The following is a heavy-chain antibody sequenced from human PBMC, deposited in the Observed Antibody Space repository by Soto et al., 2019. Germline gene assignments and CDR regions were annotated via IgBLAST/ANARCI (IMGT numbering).Heavy chain of an antibody. CDR2: ISWNSGSI. D-gene: IGHD6-13*01. V-gene: IGHV3-9*01. Sequence: EVQLVESGGGLVQPGRSLRLSCAASGFTFDDYAMHWVRQAPGKGLEWVSGISWNSGSIGYADSVKGRFTISRDNAKNSLYLQMNNLRAEDTALYYCAKLGGIAAAGNPKKEYFQHWGQGTLVTVSS. CDR3: AKLGGIAAAGNPKKEYFQH. J-gene: IGHJ1*01. CDR1: GFTFDDYA.